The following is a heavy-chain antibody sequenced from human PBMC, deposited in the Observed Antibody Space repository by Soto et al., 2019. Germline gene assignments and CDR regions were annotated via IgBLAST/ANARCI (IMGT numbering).Heavy chain of an antibody. CDR2: ISYDGSNK. CDR3: AKWHSSGYGYFAY. CDR1: GFTFSSYG. D-gene: IGHD3-22*01. Sequence: QVQLVESGGGVVQPGRSLRLSCAASGFTFSSYGMHWVRQAPGKGLERVAVISYDGSNKYYADSVKGRFTISRDNSKNTLYLQMNSLRAEDTAVYYCAKWHSSGYGYFAYWGQGTLFTVSS. V-gene: IGHV3-30*18. J-gene: IGHJ4*02.